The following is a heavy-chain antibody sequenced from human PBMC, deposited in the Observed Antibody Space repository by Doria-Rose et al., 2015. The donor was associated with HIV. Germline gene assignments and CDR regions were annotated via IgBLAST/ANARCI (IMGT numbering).Heavy chain of an antibody. CDR3: VMMPHY. V-gene: IGHV4-39*07. Sequence: QLQESGPGLVKPSETLSLTCTVSGASISSDNYWGWIRQPPGKGLEWIGSYYSSGRTYYIPSLKSRVTISADTSKNQFSLNLSSLTAADTAVYYCVMMPHYWGQGTLVTVSS. CDR2: YYSSGRT. D-gene: IGHD3-16*01. CDR1: GASISSDNY. J-gene: IGHJ4*02.